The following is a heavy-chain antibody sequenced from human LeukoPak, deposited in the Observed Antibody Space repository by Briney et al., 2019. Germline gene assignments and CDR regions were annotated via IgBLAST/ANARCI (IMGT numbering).Heavy chain of an antibody. J-gene: IGHJ4*02. CDR1: GFVFTIYT. CDR3: VEDFGRIRGTPDS. D-gene: IGHD1-26*01. Sequence: GGSLRLSCSASGFVFTIYTMYWVRQAPGRGPEYVSTISGSGNGFSIYYADSVKGRFTISRDDSKSILYLQMNGLRSEDTAVYYCVEDFGRIRGTPDSWGQGTLVTVSS. V-gene: IGHV3-64D*06. CDR2: ISGSGNGFSI.